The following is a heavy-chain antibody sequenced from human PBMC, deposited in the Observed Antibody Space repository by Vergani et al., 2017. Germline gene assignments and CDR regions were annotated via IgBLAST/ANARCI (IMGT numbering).Heavy chain of an antibody. D-gene: IGHD6-13*01. V-gene: IGHV1-69*13. J-gene: IGHJ5*02. CDR1: GYTFTSYA. Sequence: QVQLVQSGAEVKKPGASVKVSCKASGYTFTSYAISWVRQAPGQGLEWMGGIIPIFGTANYAQKFQGRVTITADESTSTAYMELSSLRSEDTAVYYCARDRKAAAGQKNWFDPWGQGTLVTVSS. CDR3: ARDRKAAAGQKNWFDP. CDR2: IIPIFGTA.